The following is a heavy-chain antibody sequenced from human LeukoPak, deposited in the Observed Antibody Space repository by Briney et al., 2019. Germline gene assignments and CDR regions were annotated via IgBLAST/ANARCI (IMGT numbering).Heavy chain of an antibody. V-gene: IGHV3-23*01. CDR3: AKRGPIYSSSPGNYFDY. D-gene: IGHD6-6*01. J-gene: IGHJ4*02. CDR2: ISGSDDGT. CDR1: GFTFSSCG. Sequence: GGSLRLSCAASGFTFSSCGMTWVRQAPGKGLEWVSSISGSDDGTYYADSVKGRFTISRDNSKNALYLQMNSLRAEDTAVYYCAKRGPIYSSSPGNYFDYWGQGTLVTVSS.